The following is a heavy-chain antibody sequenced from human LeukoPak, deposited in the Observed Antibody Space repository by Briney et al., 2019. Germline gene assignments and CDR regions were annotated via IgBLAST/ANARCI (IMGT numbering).Heavy chain of an antibody. J-gene: IGHJ6*03. CDR1: GYTFTTYG. CDR3: ARAAHYYYYMDV. V-gene: IGHV1-18*01. D-gene: IGHD6-6*01. Sequence: ASVKVSCKASGYTFTTYGISWVRQAPGQGLEWMGWISTYNGNANYAQKLQGRVTMSTDTSTSTAYMELRSLRSDDTAVYYCARAAHYYYYMDVWGKGTTVTVSS. CDR2: ISTYNGNA.